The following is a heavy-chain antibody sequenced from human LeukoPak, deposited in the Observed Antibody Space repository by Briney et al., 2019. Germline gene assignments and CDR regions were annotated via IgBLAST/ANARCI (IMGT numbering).Heavy chain of an antibody. D-gene: IGHD1-14*01. CDR3: ARSNQADDY. CDR1: GFTFSSSW. Sequence: RGSLRLSSAPSGFTFSSSWMHSVRQVPGKGLVWVARINPGGSSITYADSVKGRFTISRDNAKNTLYLQMDSLRAEDTGVYYCARSNQADDYWGQGTLVTVSS. J-gene: IGHJ4*02. CDR2: INPGGSSI. V-gene: IGHV3-74*01.